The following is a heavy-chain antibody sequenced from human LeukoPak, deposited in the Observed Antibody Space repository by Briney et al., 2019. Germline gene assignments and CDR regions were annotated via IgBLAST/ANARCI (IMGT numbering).Heavy chain of an antibody. CDR3: ARVSPRRQLLLSV. CDR1: GGSVGSYY. J-gene: IGHJ4*02. V-gene: IGHV4-59*02. Sequence: SETLSLTCTVYGGSVGSYYWSWIRQPPGKGLEWIGYIYYSGSTNYNPSLKSRVTMSVDTSKNQFSLKLTSVTAADTAVYYCARVSPRRQLLLSVWGQGTLATVSS. CDR2: IYYSGST. D-gene: IGHD2-2*01.